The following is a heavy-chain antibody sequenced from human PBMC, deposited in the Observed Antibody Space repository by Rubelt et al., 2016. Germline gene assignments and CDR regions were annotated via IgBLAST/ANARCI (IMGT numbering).Heavy chain of an antibody. CDR2: INPNSGGA. V-gene: IGHV1-2*02. Sequence: QVQLVQSGAEVKKPGSSVKVSCKASGGTFSSYAISWVRQAPGQGLEWMGWINPNSGGANYAQKFPGRVTMNRDTSISTAYRELSRLRADDTAVDYCVRDGSLDYWGQGTLVTVSS. J-gene: IGHJ4*02. D-gene: IGHD2-15*01. CDR3: VRDGSLDY. CDR1: GGTFSSYA.